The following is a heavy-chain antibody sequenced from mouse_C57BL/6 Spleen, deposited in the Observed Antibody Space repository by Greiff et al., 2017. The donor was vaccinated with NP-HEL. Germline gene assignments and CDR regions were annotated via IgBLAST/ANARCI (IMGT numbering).Heavy chain of an antibody. J-gene: IGHJ2*01. V-gene: IGHV1-69*01. CDR3: ARSGPLGDY. CDR1: GYTFTSYW. CDR2: IDPSDSYT. Sequence: QVQLQQPGAELVMPGASVKLSCKASGYTFTSYWMHWVKQRPGQGLEWIGEIDPSDSYTNYNHKFKGKSTLTVDKSSSTAYMQLSSLTSEDSAVYYCARSGPLGDYWGQGTTLTVAS. D-gene: IGHD4-1*01.